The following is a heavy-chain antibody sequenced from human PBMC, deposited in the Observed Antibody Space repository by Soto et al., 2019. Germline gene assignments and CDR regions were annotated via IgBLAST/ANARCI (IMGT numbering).Heavy chain of an antibody. CDR1: GASISGYH. Sequence: ASETLSLTCTVSGASISGYHLGWIRQPPGKGLEWIGYMSYSGSTNYNPSLKSRVTMSVDTSKNQFSLKLNSVTAADTAVYYCVRDDVGVGIDYWGLGTLVTVSS. CDR2: MSYSGST. D-gene: IGHD1-26*01. J-gene: IGHJ4*02. CDR3: VRDDVGVGIDY. V-gene: IGHV4-4*08.